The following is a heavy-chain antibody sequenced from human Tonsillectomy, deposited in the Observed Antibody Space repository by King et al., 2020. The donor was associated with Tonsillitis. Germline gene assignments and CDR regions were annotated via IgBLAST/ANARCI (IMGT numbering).Heavy chain of an antibody. Sequence: QLVQSGAEVKKPGASVKVSCKVSGYTLTEFSIHWVRQAPGKGLEWMGGFNPEDGETIYAQKFQGRVTMTEDTSTDTAYMELSSLGSEETAVYYCARGLSQEFYDSSGYLPGSFDYWGQGTLVTVSS. CDR2: FNPEDGET. D-gene: IGHD3-22*01. CDR3: ARGLSQEFYDSSGYLPGSFDY. CDR1: GYTLTEFS. J-gene: IGHJ4*02. V-gene: IGHV1-24*01.